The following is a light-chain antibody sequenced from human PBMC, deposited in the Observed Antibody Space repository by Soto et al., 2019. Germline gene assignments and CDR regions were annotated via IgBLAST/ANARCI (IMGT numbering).Light chain of an antibody. CDR3: QQYDNSPLT. CDR1: QSAGNF. V-gene: IGKV3D-15*01. CDR2: YIS. J-gene: IGKJ4*01. Sequence: EIVITQSPAPLSVSPGETASFSRRASQSAGNFLAWYQQKPGQAPRLLIYYISTRATGIPARFSGSGSGTDFTLTISRLEPEDFAVYYCQQYDNSPLTFGGGTKVDIK.